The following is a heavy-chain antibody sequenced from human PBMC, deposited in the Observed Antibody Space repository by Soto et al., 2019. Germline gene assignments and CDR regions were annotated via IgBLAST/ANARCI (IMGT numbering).Heavy chain of an antibody. CDR1: GGSISSSSYY. Sequence: QLQLQESGPGLVKPSETLSLTCTVSGGSISSSSYYWGWIRQPPGKGLEWIGSIYYSGSTYYNPSLKSRVTISVDTSKNQFSLKLSSVTAADTAVYYCARERLLAARPPYDAFDIWGQGTMVTVSS. V-gene: IGHV4-39*01. CDR2: IYYSGST. D-gene: IGHD6-6*01. CDR3: ARERLLAARPPYDAFDI. J-gene: IGHJ3*02.